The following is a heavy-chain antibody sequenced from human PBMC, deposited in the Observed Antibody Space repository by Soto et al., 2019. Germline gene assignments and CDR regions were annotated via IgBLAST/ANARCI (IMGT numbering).Heavy chain of an antibody. V-gene: IGHV2-5*02. CDR2: IYWEDDK. J-gene: IGHJ3*02. CDR3: APAASEGAFDI. Sequence: QITLKESGPTLVKPTQTLTLTCTFSGFSLSTSGVGVGWIRQPPGKALEWLALIYWEDDKRYSPSLKSRLTNTTDTSKNQVVLTMTNMDPVDTATYYCAPAASEGAFDIWGKGPMVTVSS. CDR1: GFSLSTSGVG.